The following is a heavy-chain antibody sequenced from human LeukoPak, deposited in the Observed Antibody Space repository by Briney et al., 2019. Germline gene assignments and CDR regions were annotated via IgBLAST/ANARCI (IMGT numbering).Heavy chain of an antibody. D-gene: IGHD5-12*01. CDR3: ARHGWLRKRYYYMDV. CDR2: INHSGST. Sequence: PSETLSLTCAVYGGSFSGYYWSWIRQPPGKGLEWIGEINHSGSTNYNPSLKSRVTISVDTSKNQFSLKLSSVTAADTAVYYYARHGWLRKRYYYMDVWGKGTTVTVSS. J-gene: IGHJ6*03. CDR1: GGSFSGYY. V-gene: IGHV4-34*01.